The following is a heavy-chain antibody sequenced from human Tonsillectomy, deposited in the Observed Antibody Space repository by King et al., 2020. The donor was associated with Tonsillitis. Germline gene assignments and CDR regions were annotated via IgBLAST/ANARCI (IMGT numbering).Heavy chain of an antibody. CDR2: IKSKTDGGTT. V-gene: IGHV3-15*07. J-gene: IGHJ3*02. Sequence: EGQLVHSGGGLVKPGGSLRLSCAASGFTFNDAWMNWVRQAPGKGLEWVGRIKSKTDGGTTDYAAPVKGRFTISRDDSKNTVYLQMNSLKTDDTAVYYCTTGGQWHDAFDIWGQGTMVTVSS. CDR1: GFTFNDAW. D-gene: IGHD6-19*01. CDR3: TTGGQWHDAFDI.